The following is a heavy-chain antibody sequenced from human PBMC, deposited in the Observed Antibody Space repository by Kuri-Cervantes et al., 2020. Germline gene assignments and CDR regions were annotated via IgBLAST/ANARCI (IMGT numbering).Heavy chain of an antibody. J-gene: IGHJ1*01. CDR1: GYSISSGYY. CDR3: ARGRSSRGARSYYYLQH. D-gene: IGHD3-10*01. V-gene: IGHV4-34*01. CDR2: INHSGST. Sequence: SQTLSLTCAVSGYSISSGYYWSWIRQPPGKGLEWIGEINHSGSTNYNPSLKSRVTISVDTSKNQFSLKLSSVTAADTAVYYCARGRSSRGARSYYYLQHWGQGTLVTVSS.